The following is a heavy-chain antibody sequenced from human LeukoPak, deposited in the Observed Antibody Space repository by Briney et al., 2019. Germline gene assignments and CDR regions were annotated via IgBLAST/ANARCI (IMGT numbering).Heavy chain of an antibody. Sequence: SETLSLTCTVSGGSISSYYWSWIRRPPGKGLEWIGYIYYSGSTNYNPSLKSRVTISVDTSKNQFSLKLSSVTAADTAVYYCARAGVLLWFGELLVDAFDIWGQGTMVTVSS. D-gene: IGHD3-10*01. CDR1: GGSISSYY. J-gene: IGHJ3*02. CDR3: ARAGVLLWFGELLVDAFDI. CDR2: IYYSGST. V-gene: IGHV4-59*01.